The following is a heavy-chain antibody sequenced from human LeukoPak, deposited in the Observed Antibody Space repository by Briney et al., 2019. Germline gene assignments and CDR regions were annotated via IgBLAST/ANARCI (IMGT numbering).Heavy chain of an antibody. Sequence: PGRCLRLSCAASGFTFSSYAMSWVRQAPVKGLECVSTISGGGSFTFYAESVKGRFTISRDNSMKTLYQQMNSLRAEDTAVYYCAKLLDSGSYYKYDYWGQGILVTVSS. V-gene: IGHV3-23*01. J-gene: IGHJ4*02. CDR2: ISGGGSFT. CDR3: AKLLDSGSYYKYDY. CDR1: GFTFSSYA. D-gene: IGHD3-10*01.